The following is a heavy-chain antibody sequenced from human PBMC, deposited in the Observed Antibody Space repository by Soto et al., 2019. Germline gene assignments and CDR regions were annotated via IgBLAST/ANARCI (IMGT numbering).Heavy chain of an antibody. V-gene: IGHV3-21*01. CDR1: GFTFSSYS. J-gene: IGHJ4*02. D-gene: IGHD6-19*01. CDR3: AREDSTGLYLDY. Sequence: EVQLVEFGGGLVKPGGSLRLSCVASGFTFSSYSMNWVRQAPGKGLEWVSSITSSSSHIYYVDSVKGRFTISRDNAKNSLYLEMNSLRAEDTAVYYCAREDSTGLYLDYWGQGTLVTVSS. CDR2: ITSSSSHI.